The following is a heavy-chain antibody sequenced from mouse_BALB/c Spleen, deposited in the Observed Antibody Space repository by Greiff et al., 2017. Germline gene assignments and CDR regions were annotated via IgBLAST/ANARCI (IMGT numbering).Heavy chain of an antibody. CDR2: ISYSGST. J-gene: IGHJ4*01. Sequence: EVHLVESGPGLVQPSQSLSLTCTVTGYSITSDYAWNWIRQFPGNKLEWMGYISYSGSTSYNPSLKSRISITRDTSKNQFFLQLNSVTTEDTATYYCARWDRHDERAMDYWGQGTSVTVSS. CDR1: GYSITSDYA. V-gene: IGHV3-2*02. D-gene: IGHD2-14*01. CDR3: ARWDRHDERAMDY.